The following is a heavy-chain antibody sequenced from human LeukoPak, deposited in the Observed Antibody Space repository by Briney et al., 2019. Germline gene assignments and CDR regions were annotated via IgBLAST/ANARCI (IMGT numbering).Heavy chain of an antibody. CDR2: SNWNGGTT. Sequence: GGSLRLSCAASGCTFNDYGMSWVRKGPGKGLEWVSGSNWNGGTTGYADSVRGRFTISRDNAKNSLYLQMNSLRAEDTALYYCARDKHYYDSSNYVWGQGTLVTVSS. D-gene: IGHD3-22*01. CDR1: GCTFNDYG. V-gene: IGHV3-20*04. CDR3: ARDKHYYDSSNYV. J-gene: IGHJ4*02.